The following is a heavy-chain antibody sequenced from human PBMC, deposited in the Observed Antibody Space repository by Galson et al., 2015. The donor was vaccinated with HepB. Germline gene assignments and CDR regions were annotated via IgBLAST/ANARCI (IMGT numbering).Heavy chain of an antibody. CDR1: GYSFTSYW. D-gene: IGHD3-10*01. V-gene: IGHV5-51*01. CDR2: IYPGDSDT. CDR3: AGQGVGYGSGINLKLALGA. J-gene: IGHJ6*02. Sequence: QSGAEVKKPGESLKISCKGSGYSFTSYWIGWVRQMPGKGLEWMGIIYPGDSDTRYSPSFQGQVTISADKSISTAYLQWSSLKASDTAMYYCAGQGVGYGSGINLKLALGAGGQGTTSTVS.